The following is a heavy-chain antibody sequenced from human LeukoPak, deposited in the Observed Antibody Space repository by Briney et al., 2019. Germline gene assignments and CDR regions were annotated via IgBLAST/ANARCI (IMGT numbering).Heavy chain of an antibody. Sequence: GGSLRLSCAASGFTVSSNYMSWGRQAPGKGLEWDSVSYSGGSTYYAYSVKGRFTISRDNSKNTLYLQMNSLRAEDTAVYYCARHGPGRSPSFDYWGQGPLVTVSS. D-gene: IGHD2-15*01. J-gene: IGHJ4*02. V-gene: IGHV3-53*01. CDR3: ARHGPGRSPSFDY. CDR1: GFTVSSNY. CDR2: SYSGGST.